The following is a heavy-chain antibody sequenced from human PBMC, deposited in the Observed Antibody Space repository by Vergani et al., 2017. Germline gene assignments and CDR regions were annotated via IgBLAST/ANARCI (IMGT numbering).Heavy chain of an antibody. Sequence: QLQLVESGGGVVQPGRSLRLSCAASGFNFNNFGIHWVRQAPGKGLEWVAVISFDGTTKYYADSVKGRFTISRDNSEKMLYLEMNSLRNDDTALYYCTKGPQQRLNVLDNWGQGTLVTVSS. J-gene: IGHJ4*01. CDR1: GFNFNNFG. D-gene: IGHD6-25*01. CDR2: ISFDGTTK. CDR3: TKGPQQRLNVLDN. V-gene: IGHV3-30*18.